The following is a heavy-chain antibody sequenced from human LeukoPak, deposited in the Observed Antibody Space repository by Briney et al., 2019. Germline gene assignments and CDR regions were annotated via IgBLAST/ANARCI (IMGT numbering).Heavy chain of an antibody. D-gene: IGHD3-3*01. CDR2: INPNSGGT. V-gene: IGHV1-2*02. CDR1: GYTLTELS. Sequence: ASVKVSCKVSGYTLTELSMHWVRQAPGQGLEWMGWINPNSGGTNYAQKFQGRVTMTRDTSISTAYMELSRLRSDDTAVYYCARGRAIFGVVTSPFDYWGQGTLVTVSS. J-gene: IGHJ4*02. CDR3: ARGRAIFGVVTSPFDY.